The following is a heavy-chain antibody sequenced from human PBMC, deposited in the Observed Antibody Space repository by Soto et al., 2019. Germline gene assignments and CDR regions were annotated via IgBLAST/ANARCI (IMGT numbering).Heavy chain of an antibody. CDR1: GYTFTNYY. D-gene: IGHD3-16*01. V-gene: IGHV1-46*01. J-gene: IGHJ4*02. CDR2: IIPSRGST. CDR3: AGGGPERVTIASFDY. Sequence: ASVKVSCKASGYTFTNYYMHWVRQAPGQGLEWMGVIIPSRGSTNYAQKFQGRVTMTRDTSTRIVYMELSSLRSEDTPVYYCAGGGPERVTIASFDYWGQGALVTVSS.